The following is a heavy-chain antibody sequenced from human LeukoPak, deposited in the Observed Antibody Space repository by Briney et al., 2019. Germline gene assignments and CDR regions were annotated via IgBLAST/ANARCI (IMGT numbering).Heavy chain of an antibody. Sequence: ASVKVSCKASGYTFTGYYMHWVRQPPGQGLEWMGWINPNSGGTNYAQKFQGRVTMTRDTSISTAYMELSRLRSDDTAVYYCAGSSGYLTQIDYWGQGTLVTVSS. CDR3: AGSSGYLTQIDY. V-gene: IGHV1-2*02. D-gene: IGHD3-22*01. CDR1: GYTFTGYY. CDR2: INPNSGGT. J-gene: IGHJ4*02.